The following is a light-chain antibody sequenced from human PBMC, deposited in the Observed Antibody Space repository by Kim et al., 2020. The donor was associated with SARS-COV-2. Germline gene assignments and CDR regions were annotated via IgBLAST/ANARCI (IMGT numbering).Light chain of an antibody. J-gene: IGLJ3*02. CDR3: AAWDDSLSAWV. CDR1: SSNIGSNY. V-gene: IGLV1-47*01. CDR2: RNN. Sequence: GQRFTISCSGSSSNIGSNYVYWYQQLPGTAPKLLIYRNNQRPSGVPDRFSGSKSGTSASLAISGLRSEDEADYYCAAWDDSLSAWVFGGGTKLTVL.